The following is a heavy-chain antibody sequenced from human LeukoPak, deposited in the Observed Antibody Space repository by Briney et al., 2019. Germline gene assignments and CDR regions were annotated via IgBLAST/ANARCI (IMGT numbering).Heavy chain of an antibody. Sequence: PGGSLRLSCAASGFTFSTYAMTWVRQAPGKGLESVSLISATGSTTYYAESVRGRFTISRDNSRNTLFLQMNTLRVEDTAVYYCAKDYEPLLGVQRWGDRFDPWGQGTLVTVAS. J-gene: IGHJ5*02. CDR1: GFTFSTYA. V-gene: IGHV3-23*01. D-gene: IGHD3-10*01. CDR2: ISATGSTT. CDR3: AKDYEPLLGVQRWGDRFDP.